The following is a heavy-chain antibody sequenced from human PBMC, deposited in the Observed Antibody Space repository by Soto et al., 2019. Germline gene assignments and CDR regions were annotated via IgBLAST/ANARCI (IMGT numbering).Heavy chain of an antibody. V-gene: IGHV3-48*01. D-gene: IGHD2-2*01. J-gene: IGHJ6*02. CDR1: GYSFDAYI. CDR3: ATCYGNHYVGLDV. CDR2: INPRGRPK. Sequence: VQLVESGGALVQPGGSLRLSCAASGYSFDAYIMNWVRQAPGKGLEWVSSINPRGRPKYYEDSVRGRFTISRDDASSSHLLQMNHQRAEDTAVYYCATCYGNHYVGLDVWGQWTTVTVSS.